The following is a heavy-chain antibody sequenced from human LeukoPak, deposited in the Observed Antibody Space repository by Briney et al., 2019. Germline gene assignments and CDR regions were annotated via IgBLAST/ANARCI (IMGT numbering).Heavy chain of an antibody. V-gene: IGHV1-2*02. CDR3: ARDTIAVAGPHYYYYYGMDV. Sequence: ASVKVSCNSSGYTFTGYYMHWVRQAPGQGIGWIGWVNPNSDGTHYAQKFQGRVTMTRDTSITTAYLELSRLRSDDTAVYYCARDTIAVAGPHYYYYYGMDVWGQGTTVTVSS. CDR1: GYTFTGYY. CDR2: VNPNSDGT. D-gene: IGHD6-19*01. J-gene: IGHJ6*02.